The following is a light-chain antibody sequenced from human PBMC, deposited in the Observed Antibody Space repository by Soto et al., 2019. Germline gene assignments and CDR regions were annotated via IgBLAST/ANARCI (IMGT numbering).Light chain of an antibody. CDR2: GAS. CDR3: QQYDNWPPLT. CDR1: QSVSSN. Sequence: EIVMTQSPATLSLSPVERATLSCMASQSVSSNLAWYQQKPGQAPRLLIYGASTRATGVPARFSGSGSGTEFTLTISTLQSEDFAVYYCQQYDNWPPLTFGGGTKLDIK. V-gene: IGKV3-15*01. J-gene: IGKJ4*01.